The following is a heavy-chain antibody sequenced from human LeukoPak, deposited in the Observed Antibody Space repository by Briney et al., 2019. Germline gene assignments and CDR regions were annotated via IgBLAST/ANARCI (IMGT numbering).Heavy chain of an antibody. Sequence: ASETLSLTCTVSGGSISSSIYYWGWIRQPPGKGLEWIGSIYYSGSTYYNPSLKSRVTISVDTSKNQFSLKLSSVTAADTAVYYCAREIGIVVVPAASGDAFDIWGQGTMVTVSS. CDR3: AREIGIVVVPAASGDAFDI. V-gene: IGHV4-39*07. CDR1: GGSISSSIYY. CDR2: IYYSGST. D-gene: IGHD2-2*01. J-gene: IGHJ3*02.